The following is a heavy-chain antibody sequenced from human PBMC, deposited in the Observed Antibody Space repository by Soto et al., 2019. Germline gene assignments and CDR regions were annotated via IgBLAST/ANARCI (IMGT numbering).Heavy chain of an antibody. J-gene: IGHJ6*02. CDR3: ARDAVLLWSGELYNPPRPLGIDV. CDR2: ISAYNGNT. CDR1: GYTFTSYG. Sequence: ASVKVSCKASGYTFTSYGISWVRQAPGQGLEWMGWISAYNGNTNYAQKLQGRVTMTTDTSTSTAYMELRSLRSDDTAVYYCARDAVLLWSGELYNPPRPLGIDVWGQGTTVTVYS. V-gene: IGHV1-18*01. D-gene: IGHD3-10*01.